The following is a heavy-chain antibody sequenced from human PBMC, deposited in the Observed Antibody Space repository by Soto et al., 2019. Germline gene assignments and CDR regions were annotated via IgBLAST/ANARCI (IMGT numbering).Heavy chain of an antibody. CDR2: ISSSSSYI. V-gene: IGHV3-21*01. J-gene: IGHJ4*02. CDR1: GFTFSSYS. Sequence: EVQLVESGGGLVKPGGSLRLSCAASGFTFSSYSMNWVRQAPGKELEWVSSISSSSSYIYYADSVKCRVTISRDNAKKSLYLQMSRLRAEDTAVYYCARDRPTVITGPDYWGQGTLVTVSS. D-gene: IGHD4-17*01. CDR3: ARDRPTVITGPDY.